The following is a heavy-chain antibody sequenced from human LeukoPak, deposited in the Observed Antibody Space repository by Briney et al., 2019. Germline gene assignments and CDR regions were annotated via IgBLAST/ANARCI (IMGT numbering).Heavy chain of an antibody. Sequence: GASVKVSCKASGYTFTSYDLNWVRQATGQGLEWMGWMNPNSGNTGYAQQFQGRVTMTRNTSISTAYMELSSLRSEDTAVYYCARMYSSSWTQYAFDIWGQGTMVTVSS. V-gene: IGHV1-8*01. CDR2: MNPNSGNT. J-gene: IGHJ3*02. D-gene: IGHD6-13*01. CDR1: GYTFTSYD. CDR3: ARMYSSSWTQYAFDI.